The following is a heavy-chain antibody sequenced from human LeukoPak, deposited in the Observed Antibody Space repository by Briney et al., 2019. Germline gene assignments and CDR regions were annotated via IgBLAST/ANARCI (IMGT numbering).Heavy chain of an antibody. J-gene: IGHJ5*02. V-gene: IGHV3-7*03. CDR2: IKEDGSEK. CDR3: AKSGSSVFWS. CDR1: GFTFTNHW. D-gene: IGHD3-3*02. Sequence: GESLRLSCAASGFTFTNHWMSWVRQAPGKGLEWVANIKEDGSEKYYVDSVKGRFTVSRDNVKNSLFLQMNRLRVDDTAVYYCAKSGSSVFWSWGQGTLVTVSS.